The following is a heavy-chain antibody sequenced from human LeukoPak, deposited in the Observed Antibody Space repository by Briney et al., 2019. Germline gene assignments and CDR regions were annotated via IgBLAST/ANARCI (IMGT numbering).Heavy chain of an antibody. CDR2: IYPRDSDT. J-gene: IGHJ3*02. V-gene: IGHV5-51*01. CDR3: ARQVRELGYCSSTSCRNLDI. D-gene: IGHD2-2*01. CDR1: GCRFTSYW. Sequence: HVESLKISWKGSGCRFTSYWIGWVRQMPGKGLEWMGIIYPRDSDTRYSPSFKGQVTISADKSISTAYLQWSSLKASDTAMYYCARQVRELGYCSSTSCRNLDIGGQGTMVTVSA.